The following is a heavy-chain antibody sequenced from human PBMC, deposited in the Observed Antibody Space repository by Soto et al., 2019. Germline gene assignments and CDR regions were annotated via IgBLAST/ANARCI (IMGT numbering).Heavy chain of an antibody. Sequence: PGGSLSLSCAASGFTFSSYAMSWVRQAPGKGLEWVSAISGSGGSTYYADSVKGRFTISRDNSKNTLYLQMNSLRAEDTAVYYCAKSGGGVYYFDYWGQGTLVTVSS. CDR3: AKSGGGVYYFDY. V-gene: IGHV3-23*01. D-gene: IGHD3-10*01. CDR1: GFTFSSYA. J-gene: IGHJ4*02. CDR2: ISGSGGST.